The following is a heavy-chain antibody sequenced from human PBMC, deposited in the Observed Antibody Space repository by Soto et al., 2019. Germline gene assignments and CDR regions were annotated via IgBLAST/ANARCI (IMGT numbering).Heavy chain of an antibody. V-gene: IGHV4-59*08. J-gene: IGHJ4*02. CDR2: IYYRGNT. D-gene: IGHD3-9*01. CDR3: ARHPGSYDILTGYTTYYFDY. Sequence: QVPLQESGPGLVKPSETLSLTCTVSGGSIGTYYWSWIRQPPGKGLEWIGYIYYRGNTDYNPSLKSRVTLSLDTPKNQFSLKLSSVTAADSAVYYCARHPGSYDILTGYTTYYFDYWGQGIWVTVSS. CDR1: GGSIGTYY.